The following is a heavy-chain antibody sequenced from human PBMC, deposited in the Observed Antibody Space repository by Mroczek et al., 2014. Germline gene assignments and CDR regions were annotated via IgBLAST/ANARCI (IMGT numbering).Heavy chain of an antibody. CDR3: ARDPIPTGYCSGGSCYRRYNWFDP. CDR1: GYTFTSYG. V-gene: IGHV1-18*01. D-gene: IGHD2-15*01. Sequence: SGAEVKKPGASVKVSCKASGYTFTSYGISWVRQAPGQGLEWMGWISAYNGNTNYAQKLQGRVTMTTDTSTSTAYMELRSLRSDDTAVYYCARDPIPTGYCSGGSCYRRYNWFDPWGQGTLVTVSS. CDR2: ISAYNGNT. J-gene: IGHJ5*02.